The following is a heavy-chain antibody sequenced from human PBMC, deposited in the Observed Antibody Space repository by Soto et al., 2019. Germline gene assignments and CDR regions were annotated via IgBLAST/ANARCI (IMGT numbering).Heavy chain of an antibody. V-gene: IGHV4-59*01. CDR3: ARGHIAAAAPFDY. Sequence: PSETLSLTCTVSGGSISSYYWSWIRQPPGKGLEWIGYIYYSGSTNYNPSLKSRVTISVDTSKNQFSLKLSSVTAADTAVYYCARGHIAAAAPFDYWGQGTRVTVSS. CDR2: IYYSGST. D-gene: IGHD6-13*01. CDR1: GGSISSYY. J-gene: IGHJ4*02.